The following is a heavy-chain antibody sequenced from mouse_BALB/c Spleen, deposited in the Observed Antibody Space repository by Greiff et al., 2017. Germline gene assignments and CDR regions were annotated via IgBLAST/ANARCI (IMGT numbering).Heavy chain of an antibody. CDR3: ARHGTATPFDY. J-gene: IGHJ2*01. D-gene: IGHD1-2*01. CDR1: GFTFSSYT. Sequence: EVQLVESGGGLVQPGGSLKLSCAASGFTFSSYTMSWVRQTPEKRLEWVAYISNGGGSTYYPDTVKGRFTISRDNAKNTLYLQMSSLKSEDTAMYYCARHGTATPFDYWGQGTTLTVSS. CDR2: ISNGGGST. V-gene: IGHV5-12-2*01.